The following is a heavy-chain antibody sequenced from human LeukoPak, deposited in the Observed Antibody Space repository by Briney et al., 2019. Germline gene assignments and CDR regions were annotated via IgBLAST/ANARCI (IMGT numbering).Heavy chain of an antibody. Sequence: SVKVSCKASGGTFSSYAISWVRQAPGQGLEWMGGIIPIFGTANYAQKYQGRVTITADESTSTAYMELSSLRSEDTAVYYCAGKENLYYYDSSGYYLDWGQGTLVTVSS. CDR2: IIPIFGTA. CDR3: AGKENLYYYDSSGYYLD. D-gene: IGHD3-22*01. CDR1: GGTFSSYA. J-gene: IGHJ4*02. V-gene: IGHV1-69*13.